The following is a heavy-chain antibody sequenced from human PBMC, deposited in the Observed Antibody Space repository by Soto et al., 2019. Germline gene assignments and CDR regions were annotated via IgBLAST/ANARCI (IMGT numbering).Heavy chain of an antibody. CDR1: GGTFSSYT. J-gene: IGHJ4*02. D-gene: IGHD7-27*01. CDR2: IIPILGIA. V-gene: IGHV1-69*08. Sequence: QVQLVQSGAEVKKPGSSVKVSCKASGGTFSSYTISWVRQAPGQGLEWMGRIIPILGIANYAQKFQGRVTITADKSTSTAYMELSSLRSEDRAVYYCARDSAAGDTDYWGQGTLVTVSS. CDR3: ARDSAAGDTDY.